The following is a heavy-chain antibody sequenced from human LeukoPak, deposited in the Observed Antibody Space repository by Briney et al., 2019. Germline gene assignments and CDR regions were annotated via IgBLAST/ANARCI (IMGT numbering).Heavy chain of an antibody. J-gene: IGHJ4*02. CDR3: ARFRAGGGEPYGDC. CDR2: ISAYNGNT. Sequence: ASVKVSCKASGYTFTSYGISWVRQAPGQGLEWMGWISAYNGNTNYAQKVQGRGTMTTDRSTSTPYMERRSLRSNDTAVYYCARFRAGGGEPYGDCWGQGPLVTVSS. D-gene: IGHD3-10*01. V-gene: IGHV1-18*01. CDR1: GYTFTSYG.